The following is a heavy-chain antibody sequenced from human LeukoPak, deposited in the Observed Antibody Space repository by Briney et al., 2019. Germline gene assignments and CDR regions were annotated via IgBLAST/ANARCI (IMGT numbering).Heavy chain of an antibody. CDR1: GYTFTSYT. V-gene: IGHV1-18*01. CDR3: ARGSSRYYYDSGSDY. CDR2: ISAYNGNT. J-gene: IGHJ4*02. D-gene: IGHD3-22*01. Sequence: GASVKVSCKASGYTFTSYTMHWVRQAPGQRLEWMGWISAYNGNTNYAQKLQGRVTMTTDTSTSTAYMELRSLRSDDTAVYYCARGSSRYYYDSGSDYWGQGTLVTVSS.